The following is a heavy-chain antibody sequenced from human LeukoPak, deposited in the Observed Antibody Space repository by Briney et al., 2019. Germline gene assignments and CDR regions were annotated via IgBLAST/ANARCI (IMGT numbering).Heavy chain of an antibody. CDR1: GFAFSSYS. D-gene: IGHD6-6*01. J-gene: IGHJ4*02. CDR3: ARGGIAARFAY. V-gene: IGHV3-48*04. CDR2: ISSGSSSI. Sequence: GGSLRLSCAASGFAFSSYSMNWVRQPPGKGLEWVSYISSGSSSIFYADSVKGRFTISRDNAKNSLYLQMNSLRVEDTAVYYCARGGIAARFAYWGQGTLVTVSS.